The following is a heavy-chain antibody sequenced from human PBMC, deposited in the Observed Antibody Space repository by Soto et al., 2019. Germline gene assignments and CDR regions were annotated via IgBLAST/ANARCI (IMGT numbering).Heavy chain of an antibody. Sequence: SETLSLTCAVYGGSFSGYNRRCISQPPGKGLEWVVEINHSGSTNYNPSLKSRVTISVDTSKNQFSLKLIAVTAADTAVYYCASVCGGSCYSSLDDFDIWGQGTMVTVSS. J-gene: IGHJ3*02. CDR1: GGSFSGYN. V-gene: IGHV4-34*01. D-gene: IGHD2-15*01. CDR2: INHSGST. CDR3: ASVCGGSCYSSLDDFDI.